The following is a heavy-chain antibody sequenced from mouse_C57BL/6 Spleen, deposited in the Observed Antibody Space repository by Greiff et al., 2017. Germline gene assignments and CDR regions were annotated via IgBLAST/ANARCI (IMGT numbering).Heavy chain of an antibody. CDR3: ASRDSTMTYYFDY. CDR1: GFNIKNSY. Sequence: VQLQQSVAELVRPGASVKLSCTASGFNIKNSYMHWVKQRPEQGLEWIGRIDPANGNTKYAPKFQGKATITAYTSSNTAYLQLSSLTSEDTAIYYCASRDSTMTYYFDYWGQGTTLTVSS. J-gene: IGHJ2*01. V-gene: IGHV14-3*01. CDR2: IDPANGNT. D-gene: IGHD2-4*01.